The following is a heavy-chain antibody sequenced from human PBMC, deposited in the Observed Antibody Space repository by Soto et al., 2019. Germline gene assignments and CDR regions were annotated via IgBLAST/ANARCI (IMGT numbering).Heavy chain of an antibody. D-gene: IGHD3-3*01. V-gene: IGHV1-3*04. CDR1: GYSFITYI. CDR3: ARVRPIWSGFYAPFDY. J-gene: IGHJ4*02. Sequence: GASVKVSCKASGYSFITYIIHWVRQAPGQRPEWMGWINTNNGHPKYSEKFQDRLSLTTDTSASTAYMELSGLTSEDTAVYFCARVRPIWSGFYAPFDYWGQGTLVTVSS. CDR2: INTNNGHP.